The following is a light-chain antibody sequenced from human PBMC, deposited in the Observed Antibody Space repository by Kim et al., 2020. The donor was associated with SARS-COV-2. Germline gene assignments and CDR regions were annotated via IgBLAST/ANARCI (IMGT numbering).Light chain of an antibody. Sequence: AAVGDRVTITCRASQGISNYLAWYQQKPGKVPKLLIYAASTLQSGVPSRFSGSGSGTDFTLTISSLQPEDVATYYCQTYDSAPIPVGQGTRLEIK. J-gene: IGKJ5*01. V-gene: IGKV1-27*01. CDR2: AAS. CDR1: QGISNY. CDR3: QTYDSAPIP.